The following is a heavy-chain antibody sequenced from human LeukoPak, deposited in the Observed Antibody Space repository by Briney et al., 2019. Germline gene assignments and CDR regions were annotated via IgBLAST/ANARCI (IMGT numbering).Heavy chain of an antibody. J-gene: IGHJ5*02. Sequence: GGSLRLSCAASGLTFATSAMSWVRQAPGKGPEWVSSITGIGDKTYYADSVRGRFTVSRDNPKNTLYLQMDNLRAEDTAIYFCSKRTHSDGFSTWFDPWGQGTLVIVSS. CDR2: ITGIGDKT. V-gene: IGHV3-23*01. D-gene: IGHD5-18*01. CDR3: SKRTHSDGFSTWFDP. CDR1: GLTFATSA.